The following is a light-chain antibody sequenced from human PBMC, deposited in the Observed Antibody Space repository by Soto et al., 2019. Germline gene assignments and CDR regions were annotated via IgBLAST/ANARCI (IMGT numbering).Light chain of an antibody. CDR3: QQYNTWPWT. V-gene: IGKV3-15*01. CDR2: DTS. Sequence: ETVMTQSPATLSVSPGERATLSCRASHSVGSTLVWYQQKPGQPLRLLMYDTSTTATDSPARFSGSGSGTEFPITISRQPSDDFADYYCQQYNTWPWTVGQGTKVDIK. J-gene: IGKJ1*01. CDR1: HSVGST.